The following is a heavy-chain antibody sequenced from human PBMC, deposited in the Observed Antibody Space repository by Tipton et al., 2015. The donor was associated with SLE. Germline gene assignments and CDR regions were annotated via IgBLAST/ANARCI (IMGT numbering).Heavy chain of an antibody. V-gene: IGHV4-39*07. D-gene: IGHD1-1*01. J-gene: IGHJ6*03. CDR1: GGSISSSPYY. CDR2: FYSSGST. CDR3: ARVPGLERSYYYNYYMDV. Sequence: TLSLTCTVSGGSISSSPYYWGWIRQPPGKGLEWIGSFYSSGSTFYNPSLKSRVTISVDTSKNQFSLRLSSVTAADTAVYYCARVPGLERSYYYNYYMDVWGKGTTVTVSS.